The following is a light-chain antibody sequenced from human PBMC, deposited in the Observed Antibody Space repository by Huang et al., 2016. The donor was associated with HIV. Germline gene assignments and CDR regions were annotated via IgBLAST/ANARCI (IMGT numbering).Light chain of an antibody. CDR3: HQYNNWPQT. Sequence: ELVMTQSPATLSVSPGERATLSCRASQSVSSDFAWYQQKPGQASRLLIYGDSTRATGIPARFIGSGSWTDFTLTISIMQFEEFAVYYCHQYNNWPQTFGGGTKVEIK. CDR2: GDS. J-gene: IGKJ4*01. CDR1: QSVSSD. V-gene: IGKV3-15*01.